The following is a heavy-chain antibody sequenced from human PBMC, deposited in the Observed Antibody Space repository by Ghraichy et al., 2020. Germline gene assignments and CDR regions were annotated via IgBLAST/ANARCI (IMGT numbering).Heavy chain of an antibody. J-gene: IGHJ4*02. V-gene: IGHV3-7*03. CDR3: ARDSDADY. CDR2: IKQDGSEK. CDR1: GFSFSRYW. D-gene: IGHD1-26*01. Sequence: LSLTCAASGFSFSRYWMTWVRQTPGKGLEWVANIKQDGSEKYYVDSVKGRFTISRDNAKNSLYLQMNSLRAEDTAVYYCARDSDADYWGQGTLVTVSS.